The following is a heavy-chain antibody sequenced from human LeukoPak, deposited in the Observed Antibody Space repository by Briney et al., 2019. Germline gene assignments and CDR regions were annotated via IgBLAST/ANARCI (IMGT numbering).Heavy chain of an antibody. D-gene: IGHD3-9*01. V-gene: IGHV1-69*04. CDR3: ARKTLVTGNFY. J-gene: IGHJ4*02. CDR1: GGTFSSYA. CDR2: IIPILGIA. Sequence: ASVKVSCKASGGTFSSYAISWVRQAPGQGLEWMGRIIPILGIANYAQKFQGRVTITADKSTSTAYMELSSLRSEDTAVYYCARKTLVTGNFYWGQGTLVTVSS.